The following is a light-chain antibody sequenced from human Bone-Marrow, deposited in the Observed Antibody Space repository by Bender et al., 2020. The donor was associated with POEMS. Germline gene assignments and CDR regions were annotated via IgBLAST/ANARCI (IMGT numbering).Light chain of an antibody. J-gene: IGLJ3*02. V-gene: IGLV1-44*01. Sequence: QSVLTQPPSASGTPGQRGTISCSGGSSNIGAHAANWYQHLPGTAPKLLIYSSHRRPSEVPDRFSCSRSGTSASLALSWLQSEDEADYYCAVWDDSLNGWVVGGGTKLTVL. CDR2: SSH. CDR3: AVWDDSLNGWV. CDR1: SSNIGAHA.